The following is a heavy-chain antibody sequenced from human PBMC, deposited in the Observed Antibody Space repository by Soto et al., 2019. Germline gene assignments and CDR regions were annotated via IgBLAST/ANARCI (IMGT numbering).Heavy chain of an antibody. CDR1: GYTFTAYS. CDR3: ARDHPSSRPYYFDY. V-gene: IGHV1-3*01. CDR2: INAGDGST. J-gene: IGHJ4*02. Sequence: QVELVQSGAEVKKPGASLKISCKASGYTFTAYSMHWVRQAPGQSLEWMGWINAGDGSTKYSPKFQARVTITRDTSASTVYLELTRLTSEDRAVYFCARDHPSSRPYYFDYWGPGTQVTVSA. D-gene: IGHD6-19*01.